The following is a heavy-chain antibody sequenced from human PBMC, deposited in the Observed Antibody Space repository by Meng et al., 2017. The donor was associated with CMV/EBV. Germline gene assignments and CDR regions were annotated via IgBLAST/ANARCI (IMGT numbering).Heavy chain of an antibody. V-gene: IGHV3-21*01. D-gene: IGHD5-24*01. CDR1: GFTFSSYS. CDR2: ISSSSSYI. Sequence: GRLGESGGGLVKSGGSLRLSCAASGFTFSSYSMNWVRQAPGKGLEWVSSISSSSSYIYYADSVKGRFTISRDNAKNSLYLQMNSLRAEDTAVYYCARHSGYNNAFDIWGQGTMVTVSS. J-gene: IGHJ3*02. CDR3: ARHSGYNNAFDI.